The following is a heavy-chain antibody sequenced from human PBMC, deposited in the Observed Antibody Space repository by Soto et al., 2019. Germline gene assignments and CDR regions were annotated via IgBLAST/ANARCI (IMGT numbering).Heavy chain of an antibody. CDR2: MYNTGST. CDR3: ARDLWGYCGADCYPLDV. Sequence: SETLSLTCTVSGGSISTSSYYWSWIRQPPGKGLEWIGYMYNTGSTIYNPSLKSRVTISVDTSKNQFSLKLNSVTAADTAVYYCARDLWGYCGADCYPLDVWGQGTTVTVSS. J-gene: IGHJ6*02. V-gene: IGHV4-61*01. CDR1: GGSISTSSYY. D-gene: IGHD2-21*02.